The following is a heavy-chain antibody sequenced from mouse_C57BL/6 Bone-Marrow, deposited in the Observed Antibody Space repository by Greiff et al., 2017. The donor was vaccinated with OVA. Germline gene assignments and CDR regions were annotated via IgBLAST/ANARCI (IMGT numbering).Heavy chain of an antibody. Sequence: QVQLKESGAELMKPGASVKLSCKATGYTFTGYWIEWVKQRPGHGLEWIGEILPGSGSTNYNEKFKGKATLTADTSSNTAYMQLSSLTTEDSAIYYCAGDALYDGDSFFAYWGQGTLVTVSA. D-gene: IGHD2-3*01. CDR3: AGDALYDGDSFFAY. V-gene: IGHV1-9*01. CDR1: GYTFTGYW. J-gene: IGHJ3*01. CDR2: ILPGSGST.